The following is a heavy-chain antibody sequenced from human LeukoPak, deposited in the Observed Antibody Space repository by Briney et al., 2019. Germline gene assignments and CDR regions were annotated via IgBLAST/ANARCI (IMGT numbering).Heavy chain of an antibody. J-gene: IGHJ4*02. CDR1: GFTFDDYA. CDR3: ARDQPTNWWNSEGSLFGY. CDR2: ISGSSSYI. D-gene: IGHD2-8*02. V-gene: IGHV3-21*01. Sequence: PGGSLRLSCAASGFTFDDYAMHWVRQAPGKGLEWVSSISGSSSYIYYADSVKGRFTVSRDNAKNSLYLQLNSLRAEDTAVYYCARDQPTNWWNSEGSLFGYWGQGALVTVSS.